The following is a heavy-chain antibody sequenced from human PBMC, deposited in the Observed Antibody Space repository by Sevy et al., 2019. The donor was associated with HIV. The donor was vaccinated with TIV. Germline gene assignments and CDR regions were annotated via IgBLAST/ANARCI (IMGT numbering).Heavy chain of an antibody. CDR2: IRGSGGST. Sequence: GGSLRLSCAASGFTFSSYAMSWVRQAPGKGLEWVSAIRGSGGSTYHADSGKGRFTISRDNSKNTLYLQMNSLRAEDTAVYYCWQYSSGWYGGYYYYGMDVWGQGTTVTVSS. V-gene: IGHV3-23*01. CDR3: WQYSSGWYGGYYYYGMDV. CDR1: GFTFSSYA. D-gene: IGHD6-19*01. J-gene: IGHJ6*02.